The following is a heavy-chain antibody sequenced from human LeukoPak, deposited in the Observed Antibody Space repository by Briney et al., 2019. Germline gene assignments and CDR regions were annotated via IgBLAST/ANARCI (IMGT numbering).Heavy chain of an antibody. CDR1: GFTFSSYA. CDR3: ARDYGDYGFDY. J-gene: IGHJ4*02. V-gene: IGHV3-23*01. CDR2: ISGSGGST. Sequence: GGSLRLSCAASGFTFSSYAMSWVRQAPGKGLEWVSAISGSGGSTYYADSVKGRFTISRDNSKNTLYLQMNSLRAEDTAVNYCARDYGDYGFDYWGQGTLVTVSS. D-gene: IGHD4-17*01.